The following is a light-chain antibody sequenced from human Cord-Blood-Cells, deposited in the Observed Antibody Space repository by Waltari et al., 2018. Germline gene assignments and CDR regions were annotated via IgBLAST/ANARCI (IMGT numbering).Light chain of an antibody. V-gene: IGKV1-39*01. CDR2: AAS. CDR3: QQSYSTPRT. CDR1: QSISSY. J-gene: IGKJ2*01. Sequence: GDRVTITCRASQSISSYLNWYQQKPGKAPKLLIYAASSLQSGVPSRFSGSGSGTDFTLTISSLQPEDFATYYCQQSYSTPRTFGQGTKLEIK.